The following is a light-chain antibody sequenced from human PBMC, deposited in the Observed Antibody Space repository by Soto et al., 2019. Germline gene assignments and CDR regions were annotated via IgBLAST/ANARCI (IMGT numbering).Light chain of an antibody. CDR2: GAS. CDR3: QQYNNWPPV. J-gene: IGKJ1*01. Sequence: EIVMTQSPATLSVSPGERATLSCRASQSVNGNLAGYQQKPGQAPRLLLYGASTRATGIQARCSGSGSGAEFTLTISSLQSEDFAVYYCQQYNNWPPVFGQGTNVEIK. CDR1: QSVNGN. V-gene: IGKV3-15*01.